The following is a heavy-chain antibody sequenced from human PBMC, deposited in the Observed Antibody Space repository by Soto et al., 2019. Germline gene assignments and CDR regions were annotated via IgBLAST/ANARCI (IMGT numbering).Heavy chain of an antibody. CDR3: AREDYYYGMDV. V-gene: IGHV3-53*01. CDR2: IYSGGNT. CDR1: GFTVSSNY. J-gene: IGHJ6*02. Sequence: EVQLVESGGGLIQPGGSLRLSCAASGFTVSSNYMTWVRQSPGKGLEWVSVIYSGGNTYYADSVKGRITISRDNSKNALYLQMNSLRAEDTAVYYCAREDYYYGMDVWGQGTTVTVSS.